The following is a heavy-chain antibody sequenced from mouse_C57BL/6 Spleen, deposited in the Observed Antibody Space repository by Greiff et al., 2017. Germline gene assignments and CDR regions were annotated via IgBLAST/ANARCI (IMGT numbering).Heavy chain of an antibody. Sequence: QVHVKQSGAALVRPGTSVTVSCKASGYAFTNYLIEWVKQRPGQGLEWIGVINPGSGGTNYNEQFKGKATLTADKSSSTAYMQLSSLTSEDSAVYVCARCDYYGSSYRAMDYWGQGTSVTVSS. J-gene: IGHJ4*01. CDR1: GYAFTNYL. V-gene: IGHV1-54*01. CDR3: ARCDYYGSSYRAMDY. CDR2: INPGSGGT. D-gene: IGHD1-1*01.